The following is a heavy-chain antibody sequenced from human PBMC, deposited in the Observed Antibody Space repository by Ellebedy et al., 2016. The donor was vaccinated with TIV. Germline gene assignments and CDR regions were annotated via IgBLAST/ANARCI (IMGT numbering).Heavy chain of an antibody. CDR1: GGSVSSSSYY. J-gene: IGHJ1*01. Sequence: MPSETLSLTCTVSGGSVSSSSYYWGWIRQPPGKGLEWIGSIYYSGSTYYNPSLKSRVPISVETSTNQFSLKLTSVTAADTAVYYCARDSLDYAPAYCIGDYFSPRYFQHWGQGTLVTVSS. CDR2: IYYSGST. CDR3: ARDSLDYAPAYCIGDYFSPRYFQH. D-gene: IGHD2-21*02. V-gene: IGHV4-39*07.